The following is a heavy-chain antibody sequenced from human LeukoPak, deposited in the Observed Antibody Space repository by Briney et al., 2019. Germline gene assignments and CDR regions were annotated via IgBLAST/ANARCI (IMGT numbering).Heavy chain of an antibody. D-gene: IGHD7-27*01. Sequence: GGSLRLSCAASGFSFNGYTMNWVRQAPGKGLEWVSGIYPGFSTFYTDSVEGRFTISRDNSKSTVYLQMNYLRVEDSAIYFLAKDFKPNCNWGPECWGQGTLVTVSS. CDR1: GFSFNGYT. V-gene: IGHV3-23*01. J-gene: IGHJ4*02. CDR3: AKDFKPNCNWGPEC. CDR2: IYPGFST.